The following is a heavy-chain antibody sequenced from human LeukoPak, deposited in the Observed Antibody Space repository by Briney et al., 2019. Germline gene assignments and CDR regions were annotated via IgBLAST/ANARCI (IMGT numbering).Heavy chain of an antibody. CDR3: ARDHTQHYYDSSGYY. CDR2: IYSGGST. V-gene: IGHV3-53*01. CDR1: GFTVSSNY. D-gene: IGHD3-22*01. Sequence: GGSLRLSCAASGFTVSSNYMSWVRQAPGKGLEWVSVIYSGGSTYYADSVKGRFTISRDNSKNTLYLQMNSLRAEDTAVYYCARDHTQHYYDSSGYYWGQGTLVTVSS. J-gene: IGHJ4*02.